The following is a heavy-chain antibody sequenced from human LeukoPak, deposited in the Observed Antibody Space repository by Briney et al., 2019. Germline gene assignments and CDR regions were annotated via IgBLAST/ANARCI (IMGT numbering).Heavy chain of an antibody. V-gene: IGHV3-21*04. CDR2: ISSSSSYI. CDR1: GFTFSSYS. D-gene: IGHD2-21*02. J-gene: IGHJ4*02. Sequence: GGSLRLSCAASGFTFSSYSMNWVRQAPGKGLEWVSSISSSSSYIYYADSVKGRFTISRDNAKNSLYLQMNSLRAEDTAVYYCAKDVTAEAPPSWFDYWGQGTLVTVSS. CDR3: AKDVTAEAPPSWFDY.